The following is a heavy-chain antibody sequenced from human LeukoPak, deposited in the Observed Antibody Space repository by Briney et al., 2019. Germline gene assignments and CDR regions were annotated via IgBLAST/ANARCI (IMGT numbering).Heavy chain of an antibody. D-gene: IGHD1-7*01. CDR2: ISYDGKNN. CDR1: GFIFSSYG. V-gene: IGHV3-30*18. Sequence: GGSLRLSCEASGFIFSSYGMHWVRQAPGKGLEWVAIISYDGKNNYIADSMKGRFTISRDNSKNTLYLQMNSLRPDDTAVYYCAKPTKWGTADNWHLDLWGRGTLVTVSS. CDR3: AKPTKWGTADNWHLDL. J-gene: IGHJ2*01.